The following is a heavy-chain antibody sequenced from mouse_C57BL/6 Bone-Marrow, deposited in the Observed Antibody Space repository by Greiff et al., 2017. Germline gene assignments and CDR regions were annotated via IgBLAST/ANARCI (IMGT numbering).Heavy chain of an antibody. Sequence: VQLQQSGAELVKPGASVKLSCTASGFNIKDYYMHWVKQRTEQGLEWIGRIGPEDGETKYAPEFQGKATIAADPSSNTDFLQLSSLTSEDTAVYYCASDANYWYFDVWGTGTTVTVSS. CDR2: IGPEDGET. V-gene: IGHV14-2*01. CDR1: GFNIKDYY. CDR3: ASDANYWYFDV. J-gene: IGHJ1*03.